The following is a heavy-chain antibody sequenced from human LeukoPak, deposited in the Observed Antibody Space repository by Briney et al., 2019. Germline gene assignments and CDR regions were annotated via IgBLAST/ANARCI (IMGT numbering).Heavy chain of an antibody. J-gene: IGHJ4*02. CDR2: INPNSCGT. Sequence: EWMGWINPNSCGTNYAQKFQCRVTMPRDMSVGTASMELCRLRSDDTAVYYCARASIYKGAAGTFIFDYWGRGALVNVSS. CDR3: ARASIYKGAAGTFIFDY. D-gene: IGHD6-13*01. V-gene: IGHV1-2*02.